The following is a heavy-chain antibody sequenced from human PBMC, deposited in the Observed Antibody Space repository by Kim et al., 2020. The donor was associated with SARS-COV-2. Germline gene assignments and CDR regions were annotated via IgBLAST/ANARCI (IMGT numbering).Heavy chain of an antibody. V-gene: IGHV3-7*04. CDR2: VKKDGSEQ. CDR3: VGGDGFDY. CDR1: GFTFSIYW. Sequence: GGSLRLSCAASGFTFSIYWMRWVRQAPGKGLEWVASVKKDGSEQHYVDSVKGRFTISRDKAKNSMYLQMNSLRAEDTAVYYCVGGDGFDYWGQGTLVTVS. J-gene: IGHJ4*02.